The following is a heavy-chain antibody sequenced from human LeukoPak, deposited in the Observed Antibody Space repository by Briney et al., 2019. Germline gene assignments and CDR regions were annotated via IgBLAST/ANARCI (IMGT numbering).Heavy chain of an antibody. CDR1: GYTFTGYY. CDR2: INPNGGGT. J-gene: IGHJ5*02. CDR3: ARDTHYYDSSGYPNWFDP. D-gene: IGHD3-22*01. Sequence: ASVKVSCKASGYTFTGYYMHWVRQAPGQGLEWMGWINPNGGGTNYAQKFQGRVTMTRDTSISTAYMELSRLRSDDTAVYYCARDTHYYDSSGYPNWFDPWGQGTLVTVSS. V-gene: IGHV1-2*02.